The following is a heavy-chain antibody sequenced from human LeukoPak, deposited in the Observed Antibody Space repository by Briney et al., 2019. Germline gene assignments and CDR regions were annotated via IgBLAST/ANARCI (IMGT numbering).Heavy chain of an antibody. V-gene: IGHV1-2*02. D-gene: IGHD6-13*01. CDR3: ARDLGGSSWYIY. Sequence: ASVKVSCKAFGYTFTGYYMHWVRQAPGQGLEWMGWINPNSGGTNYAQKFQGRVTMTRDTSISTAYMELSRLRSDDTAVYYCARDLGGSSWYIYWGQGTLVTVSS. CDR2: INPNSGGT. J-gene: IGHJ4*02. CDR1: GYTFTGYY.